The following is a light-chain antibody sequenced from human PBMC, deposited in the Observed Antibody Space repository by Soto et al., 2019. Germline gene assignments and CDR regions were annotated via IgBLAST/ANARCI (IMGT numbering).Light chain of an antibody. J-gene: IGKJ2*01. CDR3: QQYNSDPYT. CDR2: EAS. Sequence: DIQLTQFPPTLSASVGDRVIITCRTSQGINGWLVWYRQKPGKAPNLLIYEASTLHTGVPSRFSGGGSGTEFTLTISSLQPDDSATFYCQQYNSDPYTFGQGTRLEIK. CDR1: QGINGW. V-gene: IGKV1-5*03.